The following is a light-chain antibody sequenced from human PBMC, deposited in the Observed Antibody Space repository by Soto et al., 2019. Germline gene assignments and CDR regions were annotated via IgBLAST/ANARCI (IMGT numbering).Light chain of an antibody. CDR3: QNYGSSSLT. Sequence: DIVLTQSPGTLSLSPGERATLSCSASHSLSTSYLAWYQQKPGQAPRLLTYGTSSRASGIPDRFSGSGSGTDFTLTISRLEPEDFAVYYCQNYGSSSLTFGGGTKVDIK. CDR2: GTS. CDR1: HSLSTSY. J-gene: IGKJ4*01. V-gene: IGKV3-20*01.